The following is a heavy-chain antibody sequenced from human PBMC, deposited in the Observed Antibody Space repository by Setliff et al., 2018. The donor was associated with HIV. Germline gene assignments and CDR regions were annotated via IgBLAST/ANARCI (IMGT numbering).Heavy chain of an antibody. Sequence: PGGSLRLSCAPSGFTFGSYAMSWVRQAPGKGLEWGSVISGSGDSTFYADSLKGRFTISRDNSKNTLYLQMNSLRAEDMALYYCAKLDGSGSYPRFDAFDIWGQGTMVTVSS. D-gene: IGHD3-10*01. CDR2: ISGSGDST. V-gene: IGHV3-23*01. J-gene: IGHJ3*02. CDR3: AKLDGSGSYPRFDAFDI. CDR1: GFTFGSYA.